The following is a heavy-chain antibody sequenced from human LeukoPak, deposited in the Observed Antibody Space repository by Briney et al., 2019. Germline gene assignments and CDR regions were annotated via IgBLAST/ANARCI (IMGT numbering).Heavy chain of an antibody. CDR2: ISGSGGRT. CDR3: AKALDYYDSSGYYDY. V-gene: IGHV3-23*01. J-gene: IGHJ4*02. D-gene: IGHD3-22*01. Sequence: PGGPLRLSCAASGFTFSSYAMSWVRQAPGKGRECVSAISGSGGRTYYAHSVKGRFTISRDNSKNTLYLQMNSLRAEDTAVYYCAKALDYYDSSGYYDYWGQGTLVTVSS. CDR1: GFTFSSYA.